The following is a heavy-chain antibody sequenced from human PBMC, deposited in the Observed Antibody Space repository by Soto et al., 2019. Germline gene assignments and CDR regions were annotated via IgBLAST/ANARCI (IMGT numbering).Heavy chain of an antibody. CDR1: GGSFSGYY. CDR2: INPRGST. Sequence: PSETLSLTCAVYGGSFSGYYWSWVRQPPGKGLEWLGEINPRGSTNYNPSLKSRVTISVDTSKSQLFLKLSSVTAPDTAVYYCARQIYDSSGYYYAYWGQGTLVTVSS. J-gene: IGHJ4*02. V-gene: IGHV4-34*01. CDR3: ARQIYDSSGYYYAY. D-gene: IGHD3-22*01.